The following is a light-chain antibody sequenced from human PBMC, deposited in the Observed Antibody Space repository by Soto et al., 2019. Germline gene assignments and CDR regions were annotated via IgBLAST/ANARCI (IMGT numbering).Light chain of an antibody. Sequence: QAVVTQPPSASGTPGQRVTISCSGSGSNIGSNYVYWYQQLPGTAPKLLIYRNNQRPSGVPDRFSGSKSGTSASLAISGLRSEDEADYYCAAWDDSLSAVVFGGGTKLTVL. CDR1: GSNIGSNY. V-gene: IGLV1-47*01. J-gene: IGLJ2*01. CDR2: RNN. CDR3: AAWDDSLSAVV.